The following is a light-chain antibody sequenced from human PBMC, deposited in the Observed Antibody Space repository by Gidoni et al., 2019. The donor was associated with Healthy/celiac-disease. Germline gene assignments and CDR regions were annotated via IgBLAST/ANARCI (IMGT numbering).Light chain of an antibody. CDR3: QQSYSSLT. CDR1: QSISSY. J-gene: IGKJ4*01. Sequence: DFQMSQSPSSLSASVGDRVTITCRASQSISSYLNWYQQKPGKAPKLLIYAASSLQSGVPSRCSGSGSGTDFTLTISSLQPEDFATYYCQQSYSSLTFGGGTKVEIK. CDR2: AAS. V-gene: IGKV1-39*01.